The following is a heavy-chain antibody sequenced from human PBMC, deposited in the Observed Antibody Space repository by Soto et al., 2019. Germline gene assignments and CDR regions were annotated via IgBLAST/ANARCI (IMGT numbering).Heavy chain of an antibody. CDR1: GYTFTSYA. D-gene: IGHD1-26*01. CDR2: INAGNGNT. J-gene: IGHJ2*01. V-gene: IGHV1-3*01. CDR3: ARGGSLYWYFDL. Sequence: ASVKVSCKASGYTFTSYAMHWVRQAPGQRLEWKGWINAGNGNTKYSQKYQGRVTITRDTSASTAYMELSSLRSEDTAVYYCARGGSLYWYFDLWGRGTLVTSPQ.